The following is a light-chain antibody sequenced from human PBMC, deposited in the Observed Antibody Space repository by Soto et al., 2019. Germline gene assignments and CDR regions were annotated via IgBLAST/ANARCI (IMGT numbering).Light chain of an antibody. CDR1: QSVITDY. CDR2: GAS. CDR3: QQYGRSPLFT. Sequence: IVLTQSPGTLSLSPGERATLSCRASQSVITDYLAWYQQKPGQAPRLLIYGASARATGVPDRFSGSGSGTNFTPTISRLEPEDFAVYYCQQYGRSPLFTFGPGTTVDIK. J-gene: IGKJ3*01. V-gene: IGKV3-20*01.